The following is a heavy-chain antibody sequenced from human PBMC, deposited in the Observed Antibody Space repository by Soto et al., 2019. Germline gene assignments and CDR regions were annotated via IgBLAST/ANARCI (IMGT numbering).Heavy chain of an antibody. CDR3: ARPKIPRTPDGFDL. CDR1: GFTFSDYA. J-gene: IGHJ3*01. V-gene: IGHV3-30-3*01. CDR2: ISYDGSKR. Sequence: PGGSLRLSCAASGFTFSDYAMHWVRQAPGKGLEWVAVISYDGSKRYYADSVQGRFTISRDNSRNTLYLQKNSLGPEDTALYYCARPKIPRTPDGFDLWGPGTMVTVSS. D-gene: IGHD2-21*01.